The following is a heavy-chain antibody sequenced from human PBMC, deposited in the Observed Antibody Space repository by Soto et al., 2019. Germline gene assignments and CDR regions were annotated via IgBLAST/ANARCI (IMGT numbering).Heavy chain of an antibody. J-gene: IGHJ4*02. CDR3: TRRLSVVGTSSFDY. CDR2: INTDGSST. V-gene: IGHV3-74*01. Sequence: EVQLVESGGGLVQPGGSLRLSCAASGFTISSYWMHWVRQAPGKGLVWVSRINTDGSSTSYADSVKCRFTTSRDNAKNTLYLQMNSLRAEDTAVYYCTRRLSVVGTSSFDYWGQGTLVTVSS. CDR1: GFTISSYW. D-gene: IGHD2-15*01.